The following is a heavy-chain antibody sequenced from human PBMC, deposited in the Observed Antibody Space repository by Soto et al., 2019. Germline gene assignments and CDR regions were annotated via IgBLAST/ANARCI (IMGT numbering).Heavy chain of an antibody. CDR3: ARNLADDYVFSNYYYGMDV. Sequence: ASVKVSCKASGYTFTSYGISWVRQAPGQGLEWMGWISAYNGNTNYAQKLQGRVTMTTDTSTSTAYMELRSLRSDDTAVYYCARNLADDYVFSNYYYGMDVWGQGTTVTVSS. CDR1: GYTFTSYG. J-gene: IGHJ6*02. CDR2: ISAYNGNT. D-gene: IGHD4-17*01. V-gene: IGHV1-18*01.